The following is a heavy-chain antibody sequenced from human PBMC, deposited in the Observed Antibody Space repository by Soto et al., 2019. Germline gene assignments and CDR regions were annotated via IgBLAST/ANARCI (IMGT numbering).Heavy chain of an antibody. J-gene: IGHJ6*02. CDR3: ARDLGGYYSGGSCYPDYYYHYYVMDV. CDR2: IYHSGST. CDR1: GGSISSGGYS. D-gene: IGHD2-15*01. Sequence: SETLSLTCAVSGGSISSGGYSWSWIRQPPGKGLEWIGYIYHSGSTYYNPSLKSRVTISVDRSKNQFSLKLSSVTAADTAVYYCARDLGGYYSGGSCYPDYYYHYYVMDVWGQGTTVTVSS. V-gene: IGHV4-30-2*01.